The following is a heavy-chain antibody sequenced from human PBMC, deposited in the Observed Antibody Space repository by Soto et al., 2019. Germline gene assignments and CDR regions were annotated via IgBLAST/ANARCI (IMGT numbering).Heavy chain of an antibody. Sequence: QVQLVESGGGVVQPGRSLRLSCVASGFTFSSYGMHWVRQAPGKGLEWVAIISYDGSNTYYEDSVKGRLTISRDNSKNTLHLQMNSLRAEDTSVYYCAKEGGLSGSYYISSSYYFDYWCQGTLVTVSS. CDR1: GFTFSSYG. V-gene: IGHV3-30*18. J-gene: IGHJ4*02. D-gene: IGHD1-26*01. CDR3: AKEGGLSGSYYISSSYYFDY. CDR2: ISYDGSNT.